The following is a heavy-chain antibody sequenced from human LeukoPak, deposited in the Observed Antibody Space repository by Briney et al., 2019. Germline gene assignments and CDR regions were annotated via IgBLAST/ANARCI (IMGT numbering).Heavy chain of an antibody. V-gene: IGHV1-3*01. J-gene: IGHJ6*03. Sequence: GASVKVSCQASGYTFTSYAMHWVRPAPGQRLEWMGWINAGNGNIKYSQKFQGRVTITRDTSTSTVYMELSSLRSEDTAVYYCARGLGTAMGIYMDVWGKGTTVTVSS. D-gene: IGHD5-18*01. CDR2: INAGNGNI. CDR3: ARGLGTAMGIYMDV. CDR1: GYTFTSYA.